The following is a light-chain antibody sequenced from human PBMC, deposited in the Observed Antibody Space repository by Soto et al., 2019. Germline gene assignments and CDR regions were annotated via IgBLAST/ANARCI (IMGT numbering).Light chain of an antibody. V-gene: IGKV3-15*01. CDR3: QQYNHWPRMLS. CDR1: QSLTSN. Sequence: EIILTQSPATLYVSPGERATLSCRASQSLTSNLAWYQQRPGQAPRLLIYVTSTRATDIPARFSGSGSGTEFTLTIASLQSEDFAVYYCQQYNHWPRMLSFGGGTRV. J-gene: IGKJ4*01. CDR2: VTS.